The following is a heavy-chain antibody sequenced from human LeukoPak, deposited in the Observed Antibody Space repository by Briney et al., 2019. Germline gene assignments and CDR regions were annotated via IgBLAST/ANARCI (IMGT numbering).Heavy chain of an antibody. CDR1: GYTFTSYG. CDR3: ARGAGYSSSWYPPGVDY. D-gene: IGHD6-13*01. V-gene: IGHV1-18*04. CDR2: ISAYNGNT. Sequence: ASVKVSCKASGYTFTSYGISWVRQAPGQGLEWMGWISAYNGNTNYAQKLRGRVTMTTDTSTSTAYMELRSLRSDDTAVYYCARGAGYSSSWYPPGVDYWGQGTLVTVSS. J-gene: IGHJ4*02.